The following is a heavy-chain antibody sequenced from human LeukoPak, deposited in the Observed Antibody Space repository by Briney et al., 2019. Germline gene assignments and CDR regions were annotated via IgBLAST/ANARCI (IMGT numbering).Heavy chain of an antibody. D-gene: IGHD4-23*01. CDR3: ARETLGGRGYYYGMDV. CDR1: GGTFSGYA. CDR2: IIPIFGTA. J-gene: IGHJ6*02. Sequence: SVKVSCKASGGTFSGYAINWVRQAPGQGLEWMGGIIPIFGTANYAQRFQGRVTITADESTSTAYMELSSLRSEDTAVYYCARETLGGRGYYYGMDVWGQGTTVTVSS. V-gene: IGHV1-69*13.